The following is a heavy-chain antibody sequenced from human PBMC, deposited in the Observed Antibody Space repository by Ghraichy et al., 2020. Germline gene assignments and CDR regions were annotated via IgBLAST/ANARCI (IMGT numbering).Heavy chain of an antibody. Sequence: GGSLRLSCAASGFKFDDYGLHWVRKSPEKGLEWVSSISWNSRTINYADSVKGRATISRDNAKRDVYLQMDSLRPEDTALYYCAKGNYSRNVAMFFDAWGHGTLITVSS. CDR1: GFKFDDYG. J-gene: IGHJ4*01. CDR3: AKGNYSRNVAMFFDA. V-gene: IGHV3-9*01. D-gene: IGHD4-11*01. CDR2: ISWNSRTI.